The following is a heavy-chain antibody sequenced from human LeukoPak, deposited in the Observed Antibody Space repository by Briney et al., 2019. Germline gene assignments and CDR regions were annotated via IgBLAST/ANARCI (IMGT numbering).Heavy chain of an antibody. CDR2: INHSGST. CDR1: GGSFSGYY. Sequence: SETLSLTCAVYGGSFSGYYWSWIRQPPGKGLEWIGEINHSGSTNYNPSLKSRVTISVDTSKNQFSLKLSSVTAADTAVYYCARGRGVVGATRRWFDPWGQGTLVTVSS. J-gene: IGHJ5*02. CDR3: ARGRGVVGATRRWFDP. D-gene: IGHD1-26*01. V-gene: IGHV4-34*01.